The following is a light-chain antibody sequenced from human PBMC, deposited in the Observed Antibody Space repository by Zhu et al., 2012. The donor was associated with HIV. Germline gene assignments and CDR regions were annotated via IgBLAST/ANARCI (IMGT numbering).Light chain of an antibody. CDR3: QQFGRPFT. Sequence: IVLTQSPATLSLSPGERATLSCRASQSIASTYLAWYQHKPGQAPRLLIHGASTRATGIPDRFSGSGSGTDFTLTISRLQPEDFAVYYCQQFGRPFTFGQGTKLEIK. V-gene: IGKV3-20*01. J-gene: IGKJ2*01. CDR2: GAS. CDR1: QSIASTY.